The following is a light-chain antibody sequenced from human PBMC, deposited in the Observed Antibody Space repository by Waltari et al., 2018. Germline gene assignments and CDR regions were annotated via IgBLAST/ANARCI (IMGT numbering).Light chain of an antibody. CDR2: GAS. CDR3: QNHERLPAM. V-gene: IGKV3-20*01. CDR1: QSVSRY. J-gene: IGKJ1*01. Sequence: EIVLTQSPGTLSLSPGERATLSCRASQSVSRYLAWYQQKPGQAPRLLLYGASSRATGIPDRFSGSGSGTDFSLTISRLEPEDFAVYYCQNHERLPAMFGQGTKVEIK.